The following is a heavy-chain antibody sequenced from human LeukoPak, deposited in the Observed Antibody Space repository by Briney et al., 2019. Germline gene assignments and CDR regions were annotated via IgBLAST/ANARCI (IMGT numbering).Heavy chain of an antibody. J-gene: IGHJ4*02. CDR3: ARFKSGWAPSYFDY. D-gene: IGHD6-19*01. Sequence: GGSLRLSCAASGFTFSSYAMHWVRQAPGKGLEYVSAISSNGGSTYYANSVKGRFTISRDNSKNTLYLQMNSLRAEDTAVYYCARFKSGWAPSYFDYWGQGTLVTVSS. V-gene: IGHV3-64*01. CDR1: GFTFSSYA. CDR2: ISSNGGST.